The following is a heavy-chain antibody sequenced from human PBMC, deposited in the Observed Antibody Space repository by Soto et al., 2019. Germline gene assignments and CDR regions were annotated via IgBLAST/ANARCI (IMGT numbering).Heavy chain of an antibody. Sequence: GGSLRLSCAASGFNFRSYGLSWVRQAPGKGLEWVSDISGSGSVTNYADSVKGRFTISRDNSNNTLTLQMDSLRAEDTAVYYCARDRNYDFWSSYPYPGVDYFDYWGQGTLVTVSS. D-gene: IGHD3-3*01. CDR1: GFNFRSYG. CDR2: ISGSGSVT. CDR3: ARDRNYDFWSSYPYPGVDYFDY. V-gene: IGHV3-23*01. J-gene: IGHJ4*02.